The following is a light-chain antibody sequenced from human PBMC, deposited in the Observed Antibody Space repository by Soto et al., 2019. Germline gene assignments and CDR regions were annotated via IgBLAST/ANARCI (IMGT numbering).Light chain of an antibody. CDR2: GAS. V-gene: IGKV3-20*01. J-gene: IGKJ4*01. CDR1: QSVSSSY. Sequence: EIVLTQSPGTLSLSPGERDTISCRASQSVSSSYLAWYQQKPGQAPRLLIYGASSRATGIPDRFSGSGSGTDFTLTISRLEPEDFAVYYCQQYGSSPLTFGGGTKVEIK. CDR3: QQYGSSPLT.